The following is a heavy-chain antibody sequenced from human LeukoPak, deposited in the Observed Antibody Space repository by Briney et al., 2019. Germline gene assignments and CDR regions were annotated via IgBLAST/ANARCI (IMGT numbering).Heavy chain of an antibody. CDR1: GYSFTSYW. CDR3: ARHHTSYGDYVGIAFDI. D-gene: IGHD4-17*01. CDR2: IYPGDSDT. J-gene: IGHJ3*02. V-gene: IGHV5-51*01. Sequence: GESLKISCKGSGYSFTSYWIGWVRQMPGKGLEWMGIIYPGDSDTSYSPSFQGQVTISADKSISTAYLQWSSLKASDTAMYYCARHHTSYGDYVGIAFDIWGQGTMVTVSS.